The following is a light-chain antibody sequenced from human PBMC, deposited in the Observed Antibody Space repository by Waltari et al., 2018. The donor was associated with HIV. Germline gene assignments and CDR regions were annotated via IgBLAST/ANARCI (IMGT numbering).Light chain of an antibody. CDR1: SSNLGASYD. J-gene: IGLJ3*02. CDR3: QSYDSSLSGWV. V-gene: IGLV1-40*01. Sequence: QSVLTHPPSVACPPGTTATISYPGISSNLGASYDVHWHQQRPRTAHKLLIYGNSNRPSGVADRFSGSKSGTSASLAITGLQAEDEADYYCQSYDSSLSGWVFGGGTKLTVL. CDR2: GNS.